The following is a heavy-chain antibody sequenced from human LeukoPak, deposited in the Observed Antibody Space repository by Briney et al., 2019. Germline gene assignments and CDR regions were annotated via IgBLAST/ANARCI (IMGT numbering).Heavy chain of an antibody. J-gene: IGHJ4*02. CDR2: IYYSGST. CDR3: ARVTGYMIEDYFDY. D-gene: IGHD3-9*01. Sequence: SETLSLTCTVSGGSISSYYWSWIRQPPGKGLEWIGYIYYSGSTNYNPSLKSRVTISVDTSKNQFSLKLSSVTAADTAVYYCARVTGYMIEDYFDYWGQGTLVTVSS. V-gene: IGHV4-59*01. CDR1: GGSISSYY.